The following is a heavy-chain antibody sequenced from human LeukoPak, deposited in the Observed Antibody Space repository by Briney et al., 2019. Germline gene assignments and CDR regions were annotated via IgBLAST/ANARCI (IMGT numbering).Heavy chain of an antibody. D-gene: IGHD3-22*01. Sequence: AGGSLRLSCAASGFTFSSYDMNWVRQAPGKGLEWVSYISRSSSIIYYADSVKGRFTISRDNAKNSLYLQMNSLRGEDTAVYYCAGDRYDSSHYYHYWGQGTLVTVSS. CDR2: ISRSSSII. V-gene: IGHV3-48*01. CDR1: GFTFSSYD. CDR3: AGDRYDSSHYYHY. J-gene: IGHJ4*02.